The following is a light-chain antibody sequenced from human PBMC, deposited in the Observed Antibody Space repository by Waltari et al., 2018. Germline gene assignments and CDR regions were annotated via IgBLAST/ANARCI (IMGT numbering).Light chain of an antibody. J-gene: IGLJ2*01. CDR1: RNAIGATDH. CDR2: DVS. Sequence: QSVLTQPASVSGPPGQSISPSCPGTRNAIGATDHVSWYQQHPGSAPQLVIYDVSVRPSGVSIRFSGSKSGNMASLTISGLQAEDEALYYCSSYTLTNPVVFGGGTKLTVL. V-gene: IGLV2-14*03. CDR3: SSYTLTNPVV.